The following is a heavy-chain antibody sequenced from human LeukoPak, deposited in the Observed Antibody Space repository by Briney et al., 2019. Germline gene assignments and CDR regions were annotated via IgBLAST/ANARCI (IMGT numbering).Heavy chain of an antibody. CDR2: INHSGST. Sequence: SETLPLTCAVYGGSFSGYYWSWIRQPPGKGLEWIGEINHSGSTNYNPSLKSRVTISVDTSKNQFSLKLSSVTAADTAAYYCARGVRESGRYCSGGSCHKYFQHWGQGTLVTVSS. CDR3: ARGVRESGRYCSGGSCHKYFQH. J-gene: IGHJ1*01. CDR1: GGSFSGYY. D-gene: IGHD2-15*01. V-gene: IGHV4-34*01.